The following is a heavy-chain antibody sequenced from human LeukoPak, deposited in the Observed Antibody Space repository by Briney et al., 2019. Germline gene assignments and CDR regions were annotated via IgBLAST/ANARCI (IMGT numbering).Heavy chain of an antibody. J-gene: IGHJ3*02. CDR1: GYTFSNYG. Sequence: ASVKVSCKTSGYTFSNYGVSWVRQAPGQGLEWMGIINPSGGSTSYAQKFQGRVTMTRDTSTSTVYMELSSLRSEDTAVYYCAREGEDGAFDIWGQGTMVTVSS. V-gene: IGHV1-46*01. CDR2: INPSGGST. D-gene: IGHD3-16*01. CDR3: AREGEDGAFDI.